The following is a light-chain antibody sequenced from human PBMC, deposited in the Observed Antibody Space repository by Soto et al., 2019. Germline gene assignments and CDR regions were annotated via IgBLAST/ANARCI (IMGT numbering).Light chain of an antibody. CDR3: QSYDSSLSGYV. Sequence: QSVLTQPASVSGSPGPSITISCTGTSSNVGGYNYVSWYQQHPGTAPKLIIYDNSNRPSGVPNRFSGSKSGTSASLAITGLQAEDEADYYCQSYDSSLSGYVFGTGTKVTVL. CDR1: SSNVGGYNY. CDR2: DNS. V-gene: IGLV2-14*01. J-gene: IGLJ1*01.